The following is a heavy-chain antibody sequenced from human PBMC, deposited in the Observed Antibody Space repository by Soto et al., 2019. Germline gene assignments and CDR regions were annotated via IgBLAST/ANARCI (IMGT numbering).Heavy chain of an antibody. Sequence: PSETLSLTCTVSGGSISSSSYYWGWIRQPPGKGLEWIGNIYHSGSTYYNPSLKSRVTISVDTSKNQFSLKLSSVTAADTAVYYCASGDWNSLESWGQGTLVTVSS. CDR2: IYHSGST. D-gene: IGHD2-21*02. CDR3: ASGDWNSLES. J-gene: IGHJ4*02. CDR1: GGSISSSSYY. V-gene: IGHV4-39*01.